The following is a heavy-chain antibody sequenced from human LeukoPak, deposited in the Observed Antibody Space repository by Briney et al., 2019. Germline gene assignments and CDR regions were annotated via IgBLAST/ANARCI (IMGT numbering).Heavy chain of an antibody. V-gene: IGHV4-31*03. D-gene: IGHD3-10*01. CDR3: ASRTPNLGDSGAGSSYYYYYGVDV. CDR1: GGSVSRGGDY. J-gene: IGHJ6*02. Sequence: SETLSLTCTVSGGSVSRGGDYWTWIRQHPGEGLEWIVYMFYGGGTYYNPSLKSRVTMSVDTSKDQFSLTLTSVTAADTAVYYCASRTPNLGDSGAGSSYYYYYGVDVWGQGTSVTVSS. CDR2: MFYGGGT.